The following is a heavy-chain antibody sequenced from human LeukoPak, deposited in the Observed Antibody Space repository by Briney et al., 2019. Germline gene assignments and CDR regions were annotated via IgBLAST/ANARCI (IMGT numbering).Heavy chain of an antibody. CDR2: ISGSGGST. CDR3: ARDWENCSGGSCYAAYNWFDP. D-gene: IGHD2-15*01. J-gene: IGHJ5*02. CDR1: GFTFSSYA. Sequence: GGSLRLSCAASGFTFSSYAMSWVRQAPGKGLEWVSAISGSGGSTYYADSVKGRFTISRDNSKNTLYLQMNSLRAEDTAVYYCARDWENCSGGSCYAAYNWFDPWGRGTLVTVSS. V-gene: IGHV3-23*01.